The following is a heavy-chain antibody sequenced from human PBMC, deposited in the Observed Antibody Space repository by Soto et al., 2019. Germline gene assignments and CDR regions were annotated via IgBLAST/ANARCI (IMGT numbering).Heavy chain of an antibody. CDR3: AREEWLLYRY. CDR2: IYYSGST. D-gene: IGHD3-3*01. J-gene: IGHJ4*02. CDR1: GGSISSYY. Sequence: SETLSLTCTVSGGSISSYYWSWIRQPPGKGLEWIGYIYYSGSTNYNPSLKSRVTISVDTSENQFSLKLSSVTAADTAVYYCAREEWLLYRYWGQGTLVTVSS. V-gene: IGHV4-59*01.